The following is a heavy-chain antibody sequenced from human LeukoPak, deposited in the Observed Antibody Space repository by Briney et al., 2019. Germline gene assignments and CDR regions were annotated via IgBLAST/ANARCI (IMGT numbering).Heavy chain of an antibody. J-gene: IGHJ2*01. D-gene: IGHD6-19*01. Sequence: PSETLSLTCTVSGGSISSYYWSWIRQPPGKGLEWIGYIYYSGSTNYNPSLKSRVTISVDTSKNQFSLKLSSVTAADTAVYYCARDGAVAGYFGLWGRGTLVTVSS. CDR2: IYYSGST. CDR1: GGSISSYY. V-gene: IGHV4-59*01. CDR3: ARDGAVAGYFGL.